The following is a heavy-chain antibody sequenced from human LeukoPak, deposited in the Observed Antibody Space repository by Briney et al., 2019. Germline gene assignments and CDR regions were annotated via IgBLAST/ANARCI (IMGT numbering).Heavy chain of an antibody. CDR3: ARVGDWSHYFGMDV. D-gene: IGHD3-16*01. CDR2: FSTIGDMT. CDR1: GFTSTNYA. J-gene: IGHJ6*02. V-gene: IGHV3-23*01. Sequence: GGSLRLSCAASGFTSTNYAMNWVRQAPGKGLEWVSTFSTIGDMTYYADSVKGRFTISRDNSKNTLSLQMRSLRAEDSALYYCARVGDWSHYFGMDVWGQGTTVAVSS.